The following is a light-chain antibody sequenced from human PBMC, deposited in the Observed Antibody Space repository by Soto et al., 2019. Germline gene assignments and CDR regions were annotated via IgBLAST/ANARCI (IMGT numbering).Light chain of an antibody. J-gene: IGLJ2*01. Sequence: QSALTQPASVSGSPGQSITISCTGTSSDVGGYNYVSWYQQHPGKAPKVVIYEVSNRPSWISHRFSGSKSSNTASLTISGLQAEDEADYYCSSYTSSSTLVFGGGTKLTVL. CDR1: SSDVGGYNY. V-gene: IGLV2-14*01. CDR2: EVS. CDR3: SSYTSSSTLV.